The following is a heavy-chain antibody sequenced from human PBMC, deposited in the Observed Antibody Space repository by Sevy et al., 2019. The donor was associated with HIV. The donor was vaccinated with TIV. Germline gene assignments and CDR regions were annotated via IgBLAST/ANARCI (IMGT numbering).Heavy chain of an antibody. J-gene: IGHJ5*02. D-gene: IGHD4-17*01. CDR3: ARARITVTTLNWFDP. CDR2: ISAYNGNT. Sequence: ASVKVSCKASGYTFSSYGITWVRQAPGQGLEWMGWISAYNGNTNYSQKLQGRVTLTTDTSTNTAYMELRSLRSDDTAVYYCARARITVTTLNWFDPWGQGTLVTDSS. V-gene: IGHV1-18*01. CDR1: GYTFSSYG.